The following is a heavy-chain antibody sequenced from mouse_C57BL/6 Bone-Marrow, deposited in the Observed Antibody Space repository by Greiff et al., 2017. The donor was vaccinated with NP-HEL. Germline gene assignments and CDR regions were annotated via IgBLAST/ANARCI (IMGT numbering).Heavy chain of an antibody. D-gene: IGHD2-4*01. J-gene: IGHJ3*01. CDR3: ASPLGYYDYSFAY. CDR2: IHPNSGST. Sequence: QVQLQQPGAELVKPGASVKLSCKASGYTFTSYWMHWVKQRPGQGLEWIGMIHPNSGSTNYNEKFKSKATLTVDKSSSTAYMQLSSLTSEDSAVYYCASPLGYYDYSFAYWGQGTLVTVSA. V-gene: IGHV1-64*01. CDR1: GYTFTSYW.